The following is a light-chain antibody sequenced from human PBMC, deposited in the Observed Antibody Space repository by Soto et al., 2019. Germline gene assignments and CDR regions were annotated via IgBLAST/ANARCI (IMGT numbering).Light chain of an antibody. CDR2: DTS. J-gene: IGKJ1*01. CDR3: QQCGSSPS. CDR1: QSVSSSY. V-gene: IGKV3-20*01. Sequence: EIVLTQSPGTLSLSPGERATLSCRASQSVSSSYLAWYQQKPGQAPRLLIYDTSSRATGIPDRFSGSGSGTDFTLANSRLEPEDFAVYYCQQCGSSPSFGQGTKVELK.